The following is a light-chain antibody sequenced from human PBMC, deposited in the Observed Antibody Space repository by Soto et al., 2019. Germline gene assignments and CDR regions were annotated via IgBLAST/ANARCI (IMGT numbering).Light chain of an antibody. CDR1: QSISGT. CDR2: GAS. Sequence: EIVLTQSQVTPSLSPGERATLSCRAGQSISGTLAWYQQKPGQAPRLLIHGASTRATDIPARFSGSGSGTEFTLTITSLQSEDFAVYYCQQYHNWPPGLTFGGGTKVDIK. CDR3: QQYHNWPPGLT. J-gene: IGKJ4*01. V-gene: IGKV3-15*01.